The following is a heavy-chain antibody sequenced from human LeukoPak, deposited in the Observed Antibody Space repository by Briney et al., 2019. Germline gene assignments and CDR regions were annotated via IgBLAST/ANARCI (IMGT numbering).Heavy chain of an antibody. Sequence: SETLSLTCTVSGGSISSSSYYWGWIRQPPGKGLEWIGSIYYSGSTYYNPSLKSRVTISVDTSKNQFSLKLSSVTAADTAVYYCARVRLRDAFDIWGQGTMVTVSS. D-gene: IGHD4-17*01. CDR3: ARVRLRDAFDI. J-gene: IGHJ3*02. CDR1: GGSISSSSYY. CDR2: IYYSGST. V-gene: IGHV4-39*07.